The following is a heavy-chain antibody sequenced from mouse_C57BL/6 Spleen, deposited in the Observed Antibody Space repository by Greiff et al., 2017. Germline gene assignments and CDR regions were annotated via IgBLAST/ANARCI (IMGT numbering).Heavy chain of an antibody. CDR3: ATSYGSSYVGFAY. J-gene: IGHJ3*01. CDR1: GYTFTDYY. CDR2: INPNNGGT. Sequence: VQLQQSGPELVKPGASVKISCKASGYTFTDYYMNWVKQSHGKSLEWIGDINPNNGGTSYNQKFKGKATLTVDKSSSTAYMELRSLTSEDSAVYYCATSYGSSYVGFAYWGQGTLVTVSA. D-gene: IGHD1-1*01. V-gene: IGHV1-26*01.